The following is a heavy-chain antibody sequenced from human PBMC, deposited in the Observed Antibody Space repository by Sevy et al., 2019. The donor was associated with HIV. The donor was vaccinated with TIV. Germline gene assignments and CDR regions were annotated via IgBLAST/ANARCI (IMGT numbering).Heavy chain of an antibody. CDR1: GFSLSTSGVG. CDR2: IYWNDDK. J-gene: IGHJ5*02. V-gene: IGHV2-5*01. CDR3: AHRPGSCSGGSCYPDWFDP. Sequence: SGPTLVKPTQTLTLTCTFSGFSLSTSGVGVGWIRQPPGKALEWLALIYWNDDKRYSPSLKSRLTITKDTSKNQVVLTMTNMDPVDTATYYCAHRPGSCSGGSCYPDWFDPWGHGTLVTVSS. D-gene: IGHD2-15*01.